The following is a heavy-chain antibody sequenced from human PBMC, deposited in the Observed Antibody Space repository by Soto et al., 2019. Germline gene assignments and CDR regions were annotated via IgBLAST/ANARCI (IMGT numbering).Heavy chain of an antibody. CDR1: GYSISSSNW. D-gene: IGHD3-10*01. CDR3: AGLFRGFYWFFP. Sequence: SETLSLTCAVSGYSISSSNWWGWIRQPPGKGLEWIGYIYYSGTTYYNPSLKSRVTMSVDTSKNQFSLNLGSVTAADTAVYYCAGLFRGFYWFFPWGQETLFTVS. V-gene: IGHV4-28*01. J-gene: IGHJ5*01. CDR2: IYYSGTT.